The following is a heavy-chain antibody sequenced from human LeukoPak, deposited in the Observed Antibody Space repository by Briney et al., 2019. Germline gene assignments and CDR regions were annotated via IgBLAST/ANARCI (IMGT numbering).Heavy chain of an antibody. CDR1: GYTFTSYD. D-gene: IGHD5-18*01. CDR3: ARGYGIYYFDY. J-gene: IGHJ4*02. V-gene: IGHV1-2*04. CDR2: INPNNGVT. Sequence: ASVKVSCKASGYTFTSYDINWVRQATGQGLEWMGWINPNNGVTNYAQKFQGWVTMTRDTSISTAYMELSRLKSDDTAVYYCARGYGIYYFDYWGQGTLVTVSS.